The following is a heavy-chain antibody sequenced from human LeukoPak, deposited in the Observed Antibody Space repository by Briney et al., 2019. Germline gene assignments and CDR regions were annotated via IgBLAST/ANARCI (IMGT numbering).Heavy chain of an antibody. J-gene: IGHJ4*02. Sequence: SVKVSCKASGGTFSSYAISWVRQAPGQGLEWMGGIIPIFGTANYAQKFQGRVTITADKSTSTAYMELSSLRSEDTAVYYCARVVRAAAGTNFDYWGQGTLVTVSS. D-gene: IGHD6-13*01. CDR1: GGTFSSYA. CDR3: ARVVRAAAGTNFDY. V-gene: IGHV1-69*06. CDR2: IIPIFGTA.